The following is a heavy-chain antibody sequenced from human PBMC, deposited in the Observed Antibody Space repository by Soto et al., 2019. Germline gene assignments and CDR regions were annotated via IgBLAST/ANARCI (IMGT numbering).Heavy chain of an antibody. CDR1: GYTLTELS. V-gene: IGHV1-24*01. Sequence: GASVKASCKVSGYTLTELSMHWVRQAPGKGLEWMGGFDPEDGETIYAQKFQGRVTMTEDTSTDTAYMELSSLRSEDTAVYYCATNLLKLELANLVWFDPWGQGTLVTVSS. J-gene: IGHJ5*02. CDR2: FDPEDGET. D-gene: IGHD1-7*01. CDR3: ATNLLKLELANLVWFDP.